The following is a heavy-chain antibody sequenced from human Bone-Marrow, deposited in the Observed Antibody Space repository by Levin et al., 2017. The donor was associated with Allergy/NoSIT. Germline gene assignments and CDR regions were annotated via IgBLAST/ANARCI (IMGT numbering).Heavy chain of an antibody. CDR3: VRDGEY. D-gene: IGHD3-10*01. J-gene: IGHJ4*02. V-gene: IGHV1-69*08. CDR1: GGTFSSYT. CDR2: IIPIIDKV. Sequence: GASVKVSCKASGGTFSSYTISWVRQAPGQGLEWMGRIIPIIDKVNYAQKVQGRLTITADKSTRTVYMELISLRSEDTAVYYCVRDGEYWGQGTQVTVSS.